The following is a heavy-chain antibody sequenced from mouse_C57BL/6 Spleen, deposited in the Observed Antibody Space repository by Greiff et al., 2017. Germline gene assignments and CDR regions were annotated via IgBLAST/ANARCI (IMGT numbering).Heavy chain of an antibody. CDR2: ISGGGGNT. CDR3: ARRASYDGSNEGFAD. D-gene: IGHD1-1*01. CDR1: GFTFSSYT. J-gene: IGHJ3*01. V-gene: IGHV5-9*01. Sequence: DVKLVESGGGLVKPGGSLKLSCAASGFTFSSYTMSWVRQTPEKRLEWVATISGGGGNTYYQDSVKGRFTISRDNAKNTLYLQMSSLRSEDAALYYCARRASYDGSNEGFADWGQGTLVTVSA.